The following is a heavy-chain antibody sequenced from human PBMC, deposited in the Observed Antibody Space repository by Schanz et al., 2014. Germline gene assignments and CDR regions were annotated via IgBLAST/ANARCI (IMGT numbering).Heavy chain of an antibody. V-gene: IGHV3-13*04. CDR1: GFSIRNHD. J-gene: IGHJ4*02. CDR3: ARVPYGSGSYCDY. D-gene: IGHD3-10*01. CDR2: IGSAGAT. Sequence: EVQLVESGGGLVQPGGSLRLSCAASGFSIRNHDMHWVRQATGAGLEWVSAIGSAGATFYLDSVKGRLTISRENAKNSLYLQMNSLTARDTAVYYCARVPYGSGSYCDYWGQGTLVTVSS.